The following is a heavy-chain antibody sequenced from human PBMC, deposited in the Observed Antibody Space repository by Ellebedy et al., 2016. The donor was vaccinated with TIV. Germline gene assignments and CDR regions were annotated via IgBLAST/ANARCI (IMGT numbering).Heavy chain of an antibody. D-gene: IGHD6-19*01. Sequence: GGSLRLSCAASGFTFSNYAMTWVRQAPGMGLEWVSAISSSGGSTYYADSVKGRFTISRDNSKNTLYLQMNSLRAEDTAVYYCARHPSVAGPGDVWGQGTTVTVSS. CDR3: ARHPSVAGPGDV. V-gene: IGHV3-23*01. CDR2: ISSSGGST. CDR1: GFTFSNYA. J-gene: IGHJ6*02.